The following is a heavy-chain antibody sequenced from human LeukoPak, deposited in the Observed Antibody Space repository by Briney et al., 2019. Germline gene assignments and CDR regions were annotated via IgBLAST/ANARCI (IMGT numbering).Heavy chain of an antibody. D-gene: IGHD6-19*01. Sequence: GGSLRLPCAASGFTFSSYAMSWVRQAPGKGLEWVSAISGSGGSTYYADSVKGRFAISRDNSKSTLYLQVNSLRAEDTAVYYCAKDRYSSGWYPFDYWGQGTLVTVSS. J-gene: IGHJ4*02. CDR3: AKDRYSSGWYPFDY. CDR2: ISGSGGST. V-gene: IGHV3-23*01. CDR1: GFTFSSYA.